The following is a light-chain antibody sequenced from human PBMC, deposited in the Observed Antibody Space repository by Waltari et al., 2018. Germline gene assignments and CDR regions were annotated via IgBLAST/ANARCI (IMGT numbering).Light chain of an antibody. CDR3: QAWGGCIRV. CDR2: VNGDGRH. V-gene: IGLV4-69*01. CDR1: SGDTNNG. Sequence: QIELTQPPSVSAAPGASVKLTCTLTSGDTNNGIAWYQQQPEKGPRFLMQVNGDGRHGKADAIPARFSRSSSGAEHFLTISSLQSEDEADYYCQAWGGCIRVFGGGTKVTVL. J-gene: IGLJ3*02.